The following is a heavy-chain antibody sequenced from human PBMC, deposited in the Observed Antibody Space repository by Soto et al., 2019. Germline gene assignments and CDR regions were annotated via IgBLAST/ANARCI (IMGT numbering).Heavy chain of an antibody. V-gene: IGHV4-39*01. CDR2: IYYSGST. J-gene: IGHJ5*02. Sequence: KPSETLSLTCTVSGGSISSSSYYWGWIRQPPGKGLEWIGSIYYSGSTYYNPSLKSRVTISVDTSKNQFSLKLSSVTAADTAVYYCARHEGIAAAGRRTGSGDNWFDPWGQGTLVTVST. CDR3: ARHEGIAAAGRRTGSGDNWFDP. D-gene: IGHD6-13*01. CDR1: GGSISSSSYY.